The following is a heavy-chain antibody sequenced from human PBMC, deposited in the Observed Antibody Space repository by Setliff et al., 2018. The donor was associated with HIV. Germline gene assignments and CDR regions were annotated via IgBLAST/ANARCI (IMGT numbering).Heavy chain of an antibody. D-gene: IGHD2-2*01. CDR2: VSYSGST. J-gene: IGHJ4*02. V-gene: IGHV4-59*01. CDR3: ARTRGRAPVSYYFDN. Sequence: SETLSLTCRVASGAISGYYWSWVRQPPGRRLEWIGYVSYSGSTSYNPSLNSRVTMSVDTSRDQCSLKLSSVTAADTAVYYCARTRGRAPVSYYFDNWGQGRLVTSPQ. CDR1: SGAISGYY.